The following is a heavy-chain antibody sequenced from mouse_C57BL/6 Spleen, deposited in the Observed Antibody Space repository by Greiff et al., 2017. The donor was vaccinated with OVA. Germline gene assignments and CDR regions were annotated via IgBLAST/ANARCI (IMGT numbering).Heavy chain of an antibody. J-gene: IGHJ2*01. V-gene: IGHV1-19*01. CDR1: GYTFTDYY. D-gene: IGHD2-4*01. CDR3: ARGDYGVVGFDY. CDR2: INPYNGGT. Sequence: VQLQQSGPVLVKPGASVKMSCKASGYTFTDYYMNWVKQSHGQSLEWIGDINPYNGGTSYNQKFKGKATLTVDKSSSTAYMELNSLTSEDSAVYYCARGDYGVVGFDYWGQGTTLTVSS.